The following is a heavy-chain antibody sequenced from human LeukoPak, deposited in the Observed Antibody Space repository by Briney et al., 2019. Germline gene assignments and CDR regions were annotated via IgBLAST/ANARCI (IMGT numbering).Heavy chain of an antibody. CDR3: ATNGGLYYGSGSYYVFDY. Sequence: ASVKVSCKASGYTFTGYYMHWVRQAPGQGLEWMGWINPNSGGTNYAQKFQGRVTMTRDTSISTAYMELSRLRSEDTAVYYCATNGGLYYGSGSYYVFDYWGQGTLVTVSS. CDR1: GYTFTGYY. CDR2: INPNSGGT. V-gene: IGHV1-2*02. D-gene: IGHD3-10*01. J-gene: IGHJ4*02.